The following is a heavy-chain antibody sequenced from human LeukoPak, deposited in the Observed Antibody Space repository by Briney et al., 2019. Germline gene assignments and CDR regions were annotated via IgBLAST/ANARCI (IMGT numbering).Heavy chain of an antibody. CDR1: GGSISSYY. V-gene: IGHV4-59*04. Sequence: SETLSLTCTVSGGSISSYYWGWIRQPPGKGLEWIGTVYHSGSTYYNPSLKSRVTMSVDTSKNQFSLKVYSVTAADTAVYYCARLGSGYSYFDYWGQGTLVTVSS. J-gene: IGHJ4*02. CDR3: ARLGSGYSYFDY. D-gene: IGHD3-22*01. CDR2: VYHSGST.